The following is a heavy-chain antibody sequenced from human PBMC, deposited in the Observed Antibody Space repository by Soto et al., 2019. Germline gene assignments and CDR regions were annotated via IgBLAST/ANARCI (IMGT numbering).Heavy chain of an antibody. CDR2: MYYSGSP. V-gene: IGHV4-59*11. D-gene: IGHD3-10*01. CDR3: ARGVTMFRGAL. CDR1: GGSISSHY. Sequence: QVQLQESGPGLVKPSETLSLTCTVSGGSISSHYWSWIRQPPGKGLEWIGSMYYSGSPNYHPSLESRVTISVDTSKTQFALKLRSVTAADTAVYYCARGVTMFRGALWGQGTLVTVSS. J-gene: IGHJ4*02.